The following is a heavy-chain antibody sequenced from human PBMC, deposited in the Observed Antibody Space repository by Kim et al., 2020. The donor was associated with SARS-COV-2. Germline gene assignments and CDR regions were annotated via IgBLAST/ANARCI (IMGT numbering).Heavy chain of an antibody. J-gene: IGHJ4*02. CDR1: GFTFSSYW. CDR2: TNSGGSDT. V-gene: IGHV3-74*01. D-gene: IGHD5-18*01. Sequence: GGSLRLSCAASGFTFSSYWMHWVRQAPGKGLVWVSHTNSGGSDTNYADSVKGRFTISRYNAKNTLYLQMNSLGADDTAVYYCARGGQYNHGSLEYWGQGTLVTVSS. CDR3: ARGGQYNHGSLEY.